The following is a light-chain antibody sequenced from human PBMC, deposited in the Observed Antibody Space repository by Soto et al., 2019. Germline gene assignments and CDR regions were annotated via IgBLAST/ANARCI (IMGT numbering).Light chain of an antibody. CDR3: QASDSSTVV. CDR2: QDS. J-gene: IGLJ2*01. V-gene: IGLV3-1*01. Sequence: SYELTQPPSVSVSPGQTASITCSGDKLGDKYACWYQQKPGQSPVLVIYQDSKRPSGSPERFSGSNSGNTATLTISGPQAMDEADYYCQASDSSTVVFGGGTKLTVL. CDR1: KLGDKY.